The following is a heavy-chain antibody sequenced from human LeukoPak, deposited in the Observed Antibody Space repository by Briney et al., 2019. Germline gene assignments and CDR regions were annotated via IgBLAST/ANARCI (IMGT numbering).Heavy chain of an antibody. D-gene: IGHD5-24*01. J-gene: IGHJ4*02. Sequence: GGSLRLSCVASGFTFSSYAMHWVRQAPGKGLEWVAVISYDGSNKYYADSVKGRFTISRDNSKNTLYLQMNSLRAEDTAVYYCARDPARDGYNFGDYWGQGTLVTVSS. CDR2: ISYDGSNK. CDR1: GFTFSSYA. CDR3: ARDPARDGYNFGDY. V-gene: IGHV3-30*04.